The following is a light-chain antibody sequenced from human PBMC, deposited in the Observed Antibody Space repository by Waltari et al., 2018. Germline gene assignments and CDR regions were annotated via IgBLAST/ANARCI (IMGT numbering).Light chain of an antibody. CDR3: MQQTHWPPT. J-gene: IGKJ1*01. CDR2: KVS. Sequence: DVVMSQSPLSLPVTLGQPASISCQSSQSLVYSDGNTFLSWFQQRPGQSPRRLIYKVSNRESGVPDRFSGSGSGTDFTLEINRVEAEDVGVYYCMQQTHWPPTFGQGTKVEIK. V-gene: IGKV2-30*01. CDR1: QSLVYSDGNTF.